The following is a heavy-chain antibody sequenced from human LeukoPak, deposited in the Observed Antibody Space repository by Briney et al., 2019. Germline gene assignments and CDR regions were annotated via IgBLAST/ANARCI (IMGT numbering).Heavy chain of an antibody. CDR1: GGSISSYY. CDR3: ARGSRYYSFHGMDV. D-gene: IGHD2/OR15-2a*01. V-gene: IGHV4-59*12. Sequence: SETLSLTCTVSGGSISSYYWSWIRQPPGKGLEWIGYIYYSGSTNYNPSLKSRVTISVDTSKNQFSLKLSSVTAADTAVYYCARGSRYYSFHGMDVWGQGTTVTVSS. CDR2: IYYSGST. J-gene: IGHJ6*02.